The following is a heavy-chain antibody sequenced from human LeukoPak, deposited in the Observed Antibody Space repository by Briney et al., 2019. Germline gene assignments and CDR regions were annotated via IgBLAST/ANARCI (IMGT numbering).Heavy chain of an antibody. CDR2: IKDGGTTT. CDR3: AKGDCSGGSCYPNFDY. J-gene: IGHJ4*02. V-gene: IGHV3-74*01. CDR1: GFTFSSYW. D-gene: IGHD2-15*01. Sequence: GGSLRLSCAASGFTFSSYWIHWVRQVPGKGLVWVARIKDGGTTTDYADSVKGRFTISRDNSKNTLYLQMNSLRAEDTAVYYCAKGDCSGGSCYPNFDYWGQGTLVTVSS.